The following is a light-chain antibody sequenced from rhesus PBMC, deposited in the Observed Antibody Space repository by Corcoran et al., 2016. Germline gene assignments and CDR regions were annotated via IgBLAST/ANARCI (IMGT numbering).Light chain of an antibody. V-gene: IGKV1-22*01. Sequence: DIQMTQSPSSLSASVGDTVTITCRASQSISSWLAWYQKKPGKDPKLLINKASTLQSGVPSRFSGNGSGTDFTFTISSLQSEDFATYYCQQYSSSPYSFGQGTKVEIK. J-gene: IGKJ2*01. CDR2: KAS. CDR1: QSISSW. CDR3: QQYSSSPYS.